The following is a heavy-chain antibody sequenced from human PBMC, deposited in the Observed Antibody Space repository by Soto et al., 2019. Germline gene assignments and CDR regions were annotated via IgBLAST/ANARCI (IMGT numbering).Heavy chain of an antibody. CDR3: AAYTMIVVVPTMAFDI. D-gene: IGHD3-22*01. Sequence: ASVKVSCKASGFTFTSSAVQWVRQARGQRLEWIGWTVVGSGNTNYAQKFQERVTITRDMSTSTAYMELSSLRSEDTAVYYCAAYTMIVVVPTMAFDIWGQGTMVTVSS. V-gene: IGHV1-58*01. J-gene: IGHJ3*02. CDR1: GFTFTSSA. CDR2: TVVGSGNT.